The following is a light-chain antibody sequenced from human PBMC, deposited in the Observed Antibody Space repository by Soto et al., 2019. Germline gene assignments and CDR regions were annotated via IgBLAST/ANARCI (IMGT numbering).Light chain of an antibody. Sequence: DIQMTQSPSSLSASVGDRVTITCRASESIARHLNWYQQRPGKAPKLLIYAASTLQNGVPSRFRGGGAGTDFTLTISNLQPEDFATYYCQQNYSTLSLTFGQGTRLEIK. J-gene: IGKJ5*01. CDR1: ESIARH. CDR3: QQNYSTLSLT. V-gene: IGKV1-39*01. CDR2: AAS.